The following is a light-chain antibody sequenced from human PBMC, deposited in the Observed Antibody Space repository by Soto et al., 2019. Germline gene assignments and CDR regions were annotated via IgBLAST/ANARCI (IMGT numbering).Light chain of an antibody. CDR3: HQLNAYPYT. CDR1: QGISSY. V-gene: IGKV1-9*01. CDR2: AAS. Sequence: IQLTQSPSSLSASVGDRVTITCRASQGISSYFAWYQQKPGKAPKVLIYAASTLQNVVTPRFSGSGSGTDFTLTIISLQPEDFRSYYCHQLNAYPYTFGQGTQLEIK. J-gene: IGKJ2*01.